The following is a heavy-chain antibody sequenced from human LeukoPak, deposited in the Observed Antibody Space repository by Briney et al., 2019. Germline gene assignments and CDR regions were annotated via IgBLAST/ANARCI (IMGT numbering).Heavy chain of an antibody. J-gene: IGHJ6*04. CDR3: ARDRGYSGYDYYYYGMDV. CDR2: INSDGSST. Sequence: GGSLRLSCAASGFTFSSYWMHWVRQAPGKGLVWVSRINSDGSSTSYADSVKGRFTISRDNAKNTLYLQMNSLRAEDTAVYYCARDRGYSGYDYYYYGMDVWGKGTRSPSPQ. D-gene: IGHD5-12*01. V-gene: IGHV3-74*01. CDR1: GFTFSSYW.